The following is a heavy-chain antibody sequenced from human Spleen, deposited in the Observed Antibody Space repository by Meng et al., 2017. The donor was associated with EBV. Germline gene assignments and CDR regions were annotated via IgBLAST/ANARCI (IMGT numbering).Heavy chain of an antibody. CDR2: IYYSGTT. CDR1: GASVGRNTYY. J-gene: IGHJ1*01. CDR3: ARGTRGDSPEEFQY. V-gene: IGHV4-61*01. Sequence: QVQLHESGPGLVKPSETLSLTCTVSGASVGRNTYYWSWIRQPPGKGLEWIGYIYYSGTTKYNPSLKSRVTISVDTSKNQFSLKLNSVTTADTAVYYCARGTRGDSPEEFQYWGQGTLVTASS. D-gene: IGHD2-21*02.